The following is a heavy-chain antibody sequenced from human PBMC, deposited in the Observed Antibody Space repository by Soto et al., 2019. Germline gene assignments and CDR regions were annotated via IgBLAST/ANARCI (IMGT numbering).Heavy chain of an antibody. V-gene: IGHV4-39*01. Sequence: SETLSLTCTVSGGSISSSSYYWGWIRQPPGKGLEWIGSIYYSGSTYHNPSLKSRVTISVDTSKNQFSLKLSSVTAADTAVYYCARQEADSMVRGVINWFDPWGQGTLVT. CDR1: GGSISSSSYY. D-gene: IGHD3-10*01. J-gene: IGHJ5*02. CDR2: IYYSGST. CDR3: ARQEADSMVRGVINWFDP.